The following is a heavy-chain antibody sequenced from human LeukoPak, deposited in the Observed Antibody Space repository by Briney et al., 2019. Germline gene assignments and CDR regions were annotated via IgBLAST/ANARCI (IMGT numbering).Heavy chain of an antibody. CDR1: GDPISDYH. CDR3: GTSEVGASSYESYVY. V-gene: IGHV4-4*07. J-gene: IGHJ4*02. CDR2: IINSGVT. Sequence: PSETLSLTCTVSGDPISDYHWSWIRQPAGKGLEWIGRIINSGVTNYNPSLNSRVTISVDRSKDQFSLGLSAVTAADTAVYYCGTSEVGASSYESYVYWGQGTQVTVSA. D-gene: IGHD1-26*01.